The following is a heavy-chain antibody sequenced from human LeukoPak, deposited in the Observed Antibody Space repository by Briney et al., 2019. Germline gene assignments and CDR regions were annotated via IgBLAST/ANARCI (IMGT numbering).Heavy chain of an antibody. CDR1: GFTFSSYA. D-gene: IGHD6-6*01. V-gene: IGHV3-30-3*01. Sequence: GGSLRLSCAASGFTFSSYAMHWVRQAPGEGLEWVAVISYDGSNKYYADSVKGRFTISRDNSKNTLYLQMNSLRAEDTAVYYCASGVEYSSSSPGYWGQGTLATVSS. CDR3: ASGVEYSSSSPGY. CDR2: ISYDGSNK. J-gene: IGHJ4*02.